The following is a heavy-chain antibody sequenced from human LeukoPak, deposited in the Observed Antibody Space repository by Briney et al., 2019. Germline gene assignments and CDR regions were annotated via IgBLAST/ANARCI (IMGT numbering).Heavy chain of an antibody. CDR2: INWNGGST. CDR1: GFIFVDYG. V-gene: IGHV3-20*01. Sequence: PGGSLRLSCAVSGFIFVDYGMTWVRQAPGKGLEWVSAINWNGGSTGYADSVKGRFTISRDNAKNSLYLQMNSLRPEDTALYHCARGGVDYYGLGSDPSDYWGQGTLVIVSS. CDR3: ARGGVDYYGLGSDPSDY. D-gene: IGHD3-10*01. J-gene: IGHJ4*02.